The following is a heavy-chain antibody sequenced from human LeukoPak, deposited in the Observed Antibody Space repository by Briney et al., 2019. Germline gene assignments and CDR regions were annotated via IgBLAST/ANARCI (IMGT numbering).Heavy chain of an antibody. CDR1: GFTFTSSA. CDR3: AAIPPRYYYDSSGPSGV. J-gene: IGHJ4*02. Sequence: SVKVSCKASGFTFTSSAMQWVRQARGQRLEWIGWIVVGSDNTKYAQKLQERVTITRDMSTSTAYMVLSSLRSEDTAVYYCAAIPPRYYYDSSGPSGVWGQGTPVTVSS. CDR2: IVVGSDNT. V-gene: IGHV1-58*02. D-gene: IGHD3-22*01.